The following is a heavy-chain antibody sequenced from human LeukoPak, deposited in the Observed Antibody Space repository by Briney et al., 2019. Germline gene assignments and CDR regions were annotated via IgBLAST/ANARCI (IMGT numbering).Heavy chain of an antibody. CDR3: ARGGVVPATVSNWFDP. CDR2: ISAYNGNT. CDR1: GYTFTNFG. D-gene: IGHD2-2*01. Sequence: ASVKVSCKASGYTFTNFGITWVRQAPGQGLEWMGWISAYNGNTNYAQNLQGRVTMTTDTSTSTAYMEPRSLISDDTAIYYCARGGVVPATVSNWFDPWGQGTLVTVSS. J-gene: IGHJ5*02. V-gene: IGHV1-18*01.